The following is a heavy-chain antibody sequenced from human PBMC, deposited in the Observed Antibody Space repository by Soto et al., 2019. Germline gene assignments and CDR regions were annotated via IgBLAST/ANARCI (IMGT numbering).Heavy chain of an antibody. CDR1: GFIFTNYA. Sequence: EVQLLESGGGLVQPGGSLRLSCAASGFIFTNYAMNWVRQAPGKGLEWVSDISSSGGSSYYADSVKGRFTISRDNSKNTLYLQMNSLRAEDTAVYYCARKRFFDSDRFYWGQGTLVIVSS. V-gene: IGHV3-23*01. CDR2: ISSSGGSS. J-gene: IGHJ4*02. D-gene: IGHD3-9*01. CDR3: ARKRFFDSDRFY.